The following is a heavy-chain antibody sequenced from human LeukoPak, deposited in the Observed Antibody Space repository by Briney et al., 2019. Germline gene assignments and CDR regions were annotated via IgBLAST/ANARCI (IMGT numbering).Heavy chain of an antibody. Sequence: GGSLRLSCAASGFTFSSYAMSWVRQAPGKGLEWVSAISGSGGSTYYADSVKGRFTISRDNSKNTLYLQMNSLRAEDTAVYYCAKDRSYSSGTCYFDYWGQGTLVTVSS. J-gene: IGHJ4*02. CDR1: GFTFSSYA. D-gene: IGHD6-19*01. CDR2: ISGSGGST. CDR3: AKDRSYSSGTCYFDY. V-gene: IGHV3-23*01.